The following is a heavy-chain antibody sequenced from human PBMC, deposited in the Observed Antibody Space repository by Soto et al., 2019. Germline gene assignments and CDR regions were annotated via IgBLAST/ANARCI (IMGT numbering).Heavy chain of an antibody. CDR1: GFTFSSYS. CDR2: ISSSSSYI. Sequence: GGSLRLSCAASGFTFSSYSMNWVRQAPGKGLEWVSSISSSSSYIYYADSVKGRFTISRDNAKNSLYLQMNSLRAEDTAVYYCARAVVALLAASMDVWGQGTTVTVSS. CDR3: ARAVVALLAASMDV. D-gene: IGHD2-15*01. J-gene: IGHJ6*02. V-gene: IGHV3-21*01.